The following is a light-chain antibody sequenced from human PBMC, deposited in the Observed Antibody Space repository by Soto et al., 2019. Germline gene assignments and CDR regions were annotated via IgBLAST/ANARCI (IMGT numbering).Light chain of an antibody. CDR1: QSVVIN. Sequence: EIVMTQSPVTLSASPGERVTLSCRASQSVVINLAWYQQKPGQAPRLLIYEASTRATDIPSRFSGSGSGTDFTLTISSLRPEDLAMYFCQQYSKWPPRYSFGQGTKLEMK. J-gene: IGKJ2*03. CDR2: EAS. V-gene: IGKV3-15*01. CDR3: QQYSKWPPRYS.